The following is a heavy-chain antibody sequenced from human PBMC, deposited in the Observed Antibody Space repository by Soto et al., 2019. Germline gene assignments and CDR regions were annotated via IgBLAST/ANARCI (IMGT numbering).Heavy chain of an antibody. CDR3: AKDLTWNQADY. D-gene: IGHD1-1*01. CDR2: ISNDGSIT. J-gene: IGHJ4*02. Sequence: PGGSLRLSCEASGFIFSNYWMHWVRQTPGTGLVWVSRISNDGSITNYADSVKGRFTISRDNAKNTLYLQMNSLRAEDTAVYYCAKDLTWNQADYWGQGALVTVSP. CDR1: GFIFSNYW. V-gene: IGHV3-74*01.